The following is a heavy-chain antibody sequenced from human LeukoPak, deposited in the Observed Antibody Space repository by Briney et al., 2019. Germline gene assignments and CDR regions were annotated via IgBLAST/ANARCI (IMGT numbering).Heavy chain of an antibody. V-gene: IGHV3-66*01. CDR3: ARNSGGRRYYFTE. D-gene: IGHD3-10*01. CDR2: IYSDGST. J-gene: IGHJ4*02. Sequence: GGSLRLSCAASGFTVSSNYMSWVRQTPGKGLEWVSVIYSDGSTYYADSVKDRFTISRDNSKNTLYLQMNSLRAEDTAVYYCARNSGGRRYYFTEWGQGTLVTVSS. CDR1: GFTVSSNY.